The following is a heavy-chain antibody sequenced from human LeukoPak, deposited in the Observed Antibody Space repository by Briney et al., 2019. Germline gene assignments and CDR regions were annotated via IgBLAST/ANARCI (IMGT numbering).Heavy chain of an antibody. CDR2: IYHSGST. CDR1: GYSISSGYY. V-gene: IGHV4-38-2*02. CDR3: AREGTTVVPYAFDT. Sequence: SETLSLTCTVSGYSISSGYYWGWIRQPPGKGLEWIGSIYHSGSTYYNPSLKSRVTISVDTSKNQFSLKLSSVTAADTAVYYCAREGTTVVPYAFDTWGQGTMVTVSS. J-gene: IGHJ3*02. D-gene: IGHD4-23*01.